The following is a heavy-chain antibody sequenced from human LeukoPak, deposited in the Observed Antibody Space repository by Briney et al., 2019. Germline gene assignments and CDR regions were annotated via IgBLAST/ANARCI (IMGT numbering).Heavy chain of an antibody. J-gene: IGHJ3*02. CDR3: ARQGPRMDAFDI. CDR1: GGSISSSSYY. Sequence: KPSETLSLTCTVSGGSISSSSYYWGWIRQPPWKGLEWIGSIYYSGSTYYNPSLKSRVTISVDTSKNQFSLKLSSVTAADTAVYYCARQGPRMDAFDIWGQGTMVTVSS. D-gene: IGHD2-15*01. CDR2: IYYSGST. V-gene: IGHV4-39*01.